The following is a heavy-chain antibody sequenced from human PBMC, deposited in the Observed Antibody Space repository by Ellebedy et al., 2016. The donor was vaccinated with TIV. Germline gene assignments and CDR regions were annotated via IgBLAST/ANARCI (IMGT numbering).Heavy chain of an antibody. D-gene: IGHD3-22*01. J-gene: IGHJ5*02. CDR1: GGSISSYY. CDR3: ARHGGSYYSINWFDP. V-gene: IGHV4-59*08. CDR2: IYYSGST. Sequence: PSETLSLTCTVSGGSISSYYWSWIRQPPGKGLEWIGYIYYSGSTNYNPSLKSRVTISVDTSQNQFSLKLSSVTAADTAVYYCARHGGSYYSINWFDPWGQGTLVTVSS.